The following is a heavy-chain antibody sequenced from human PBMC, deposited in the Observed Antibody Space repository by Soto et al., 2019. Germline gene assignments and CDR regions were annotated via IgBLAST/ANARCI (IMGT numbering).Heavy chain of an antibody. Sequence: SETLSLTCTVSGDSISRSSNYWGWLRQPPGKGLEWIGSIYYGGSTYYNPSLESRVTISVDTSRNQFSLKLTSVTTADTAVYYCARHDGTVTLNWFDPWGQGSLVTVSS. D-gene: IGHD4-17*01. V-gene: IGHV4-39*01. CDR3: ARHDGTVTLNWFDP. CDR1: GDSISRSSNY. J-gene: IGHJ5*02. CDR2: IYYGGST.